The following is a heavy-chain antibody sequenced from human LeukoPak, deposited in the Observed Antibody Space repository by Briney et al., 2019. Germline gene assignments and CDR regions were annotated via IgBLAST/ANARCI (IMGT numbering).Heavy chain of an antibody. J-gene: IGHJ5*02. V-gene: IGHV3-23*01. CDR3: AKDRGDGSGSYYYWFDP. CDR1: GFTFSSYG. Sequence: GGSLRLSCAASGFTFSSYGMSWVRQAPGKGLEWVSAISGSGGSTYYADSVKGRFTISRDNSKNTLYLQMNSLRAEDTAVYYCAKDRGDGSGSYYYWFDPWGQGTLVTVSS. CDR2: ISGSGGST. D-gene: IGHD3-10*01.